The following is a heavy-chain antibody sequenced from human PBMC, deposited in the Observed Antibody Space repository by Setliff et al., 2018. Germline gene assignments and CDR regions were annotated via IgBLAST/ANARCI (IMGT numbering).Heavy chain of an antibody. V-gene: IGHV3-30*02. CDR1: GFMFNSYG. CDR2: LRFDGKTQ. D-gene: IGHD3-22*01. J-gene: IGHJ3*01. CDR3: ARGKGNGSGGYFGYDPFDV. Sequence: PGGPLRLSCTASGFMFNSYGMHWVRQAPGKGLEWVAYLRFDGKTQHYADFVKGRFIISRDNFNNTLYLQMKGLGAEDTAHYYCARGKGNGSGGYFGYDPFDVWGQGTLVTVSS.